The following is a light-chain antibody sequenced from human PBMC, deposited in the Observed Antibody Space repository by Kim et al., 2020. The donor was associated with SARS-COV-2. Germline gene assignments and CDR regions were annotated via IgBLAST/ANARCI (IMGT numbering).Light chain of an antibody. V-gene: IGKV3-15*01. CDR2: GAS. CDR1: QGVSSN. Sequence: VSPEGRATLSCRASQGVSSNLVWYQQKLGQAPRLLIYGASTGATGIPARFSGSGSGTEFTLTISSLQSEDFAVYYCQQYNNWPYTFGQGTKLEI. J-gene: IGKJ2*01. CDR3: QQYNNWPYT.